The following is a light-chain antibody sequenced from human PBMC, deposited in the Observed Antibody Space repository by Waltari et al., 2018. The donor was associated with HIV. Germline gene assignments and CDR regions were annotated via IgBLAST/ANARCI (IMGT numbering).Light chain of an antibody. CDR2: GAS. Sequence: EIVLTQSPGTLSLSPGERATLSCRASQSVSSSYLAWYQQKPGQAPRLLIYGASSRATGIPDRFSGSGSGTDFTLTISRLEPEDFAVYYCQRCTNWPPEITFGGGSKVEIK. V-gene: IGKV3D-20*02. J-gene: IGKJ4*01. CDR3: QRCTNWPPEIT. CDR1: QSVSSSY.